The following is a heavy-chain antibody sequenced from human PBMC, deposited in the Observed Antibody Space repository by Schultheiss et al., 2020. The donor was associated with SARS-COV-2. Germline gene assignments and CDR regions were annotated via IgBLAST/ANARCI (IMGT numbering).Heavy chain of an antibody. CDR1: GFTFSSYG. CDR2: ISYDGSNK. CDR3: TRDNGDYGFDH. V-gene: IGHV3-30*03. D-gene: IGHD4-17*01. J-gene: IGHJ4*02. Sequence: GGSLRLSCAASGFTFSSYGMHWVRQAPGKGLEWVAVISYDGSNKYYADSVKGRFTISRDNSKNTLYLQMNSLKAEDTAVYYCTRDNGDYGFDHWGQGTQVTVSS.